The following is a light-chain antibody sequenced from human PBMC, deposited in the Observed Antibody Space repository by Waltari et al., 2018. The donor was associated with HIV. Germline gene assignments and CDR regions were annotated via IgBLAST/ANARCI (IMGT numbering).Light chain of an antibody. CDR2: AAS. CDR3: LQAFSYPLT. V-gene: IGKV1-6*02. Sequence: AIQMTQSPSSLSASVGDRVTITCRASRGIGNDLGWYQQQPGQAPKLLIFAASSLQTGVPSRFSGSGSGTDFTLTISSLQPEDFATYYCLQAFSYPLTFGQGTKVEIK. J-gene: IGKJ1*01. CDR1: RGIGND.